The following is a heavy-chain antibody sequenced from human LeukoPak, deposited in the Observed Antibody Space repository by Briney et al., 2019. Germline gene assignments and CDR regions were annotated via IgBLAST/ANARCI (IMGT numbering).Heavy chain of an antibody. V-gene: IGHV3-23*01. CDR2: ISGSGGST. D-gene: IGHD3-10*01. CDR1: GFTFSSYA. J-gene: IGHJ4*02. Sequence: GGSLRLSCAASGFTFSSYAMSWVRQAPGKGLEWVSAISGSGGSTYYTDSVKGRFTISRDNSKNTLYLQMNSLRAEDTAVYYCAKELKVAYYGSGSYYIVDYWGQGTLVTVSS. CDR3: AKELKVAYYGSGSYYIVDY.